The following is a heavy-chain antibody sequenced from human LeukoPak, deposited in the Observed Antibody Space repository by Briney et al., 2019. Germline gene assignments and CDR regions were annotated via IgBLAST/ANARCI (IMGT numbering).Heavy chain of an antibody. J-gene: IGHJ4*02. Sequence: SETLSLTCTVSGGSISSYYWSWIRQPPGKGLEWIGYIYYSGSTNYNPSLKSRVTISVDTSKNQFSLKLSSVTAADMAVYYCARVGRGSGYDSRNGRRRPDFFDYWGQGTLVTVSS. CDR1: GGSISSYY. CDR3: ARVGRGSGYDSRNGRRRPDFFDY. V-gene: IGHV4-59*12. CDR2: IYYSGST. D-gene: IGHD5-12*01.